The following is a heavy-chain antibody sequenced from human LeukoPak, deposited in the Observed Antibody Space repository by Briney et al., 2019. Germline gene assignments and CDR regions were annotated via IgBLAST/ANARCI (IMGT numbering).Heavy chain of an antibody. J-gene: IGHJ4*02. V-gene: IGHV3-21*01. D-gene: IGHD2-2*01. CDR3: ARRYCSSTTCDTFDY. Sequence: GGSLRLSCAASGFSFSTYTMNWVRQVPGRGLKWVSSISTSGNYIYYADSVKGRFTISRDNVKNSLYLQMDSLRAEDAAVYYCARRYCSSTTCDTFDYWGQGTLVTVSS. CDR1: GFSFSTYT. CDR2: ISTSGNYI.